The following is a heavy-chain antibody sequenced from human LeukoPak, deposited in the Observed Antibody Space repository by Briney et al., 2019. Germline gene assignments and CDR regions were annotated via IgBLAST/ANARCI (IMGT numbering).Heavy chain of an antibody. Sequence: WASVKVSCKASGYTFTSYYMHWVRQAPGQGLEWMGIINPSGGSTSYAQKFQGRVTMTRDTSASTVYMELSSLRSEDTAVYYCAREGGAKYYFDYWGQGTLVTVSS. D-gene: IGHD3-16*01. V-gene: IGHV1-46*01. CDR3: AREGGAKYYFDY. J-gene: IGHJ4*02. CDR2: INPSGGST. CDR1: GYTFTSYY.